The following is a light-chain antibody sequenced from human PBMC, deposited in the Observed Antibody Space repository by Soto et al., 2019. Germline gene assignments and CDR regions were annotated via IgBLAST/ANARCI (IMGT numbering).Light chain of an antibody. J-gene: IGLJ1*01. CDR2: DVS. CDR1: SSDVGGYNY. V-gene: IGLV2-14*01. Sequence: QAARTQPASVSGSPGQSITISCTGTSSDVGGYNYVSWYQQYPGKAPKLMISDVSNRPSGVSIRFSGSKSGNTASLTISGLQAEDEADYSCSSYTSISTHVFGTGTKGTVL. CDR3: SSYTSISTHV.